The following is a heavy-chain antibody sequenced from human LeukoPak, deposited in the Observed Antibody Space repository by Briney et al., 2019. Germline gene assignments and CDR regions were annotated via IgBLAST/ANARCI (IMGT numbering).Heavy chain of an antibody. CDR2: INPNSGVA. D-gene: IGHD2-2*02. CDR1: GDTFSGYY. CDR3: ARDLAGQYCSSTTYCTFIRDTYFDY. Sequence: ASVKVSCKASGDTFSGYYMNWMRQAPGQGLEWMGWINPNSGVANYAQKFQGRVTMTRDTSITTAYMELSSLRSDDTAVYYCARDLAGQYCSSTTYCTFIRDTYFDYWGQGTLVTVSS. J-gene: IGHJ4*02. V-gene: IGHV1-2*02.